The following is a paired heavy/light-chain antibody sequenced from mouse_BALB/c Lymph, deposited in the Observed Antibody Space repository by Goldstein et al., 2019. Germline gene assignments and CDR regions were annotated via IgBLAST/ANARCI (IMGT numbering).Heavy chain of an antibody. CDR3: TREMNSRYFDV. CDR1: GFTFSSYT. J-gene: IGHJ1*01. CDR2: ISSGGSYT. V-gene: IGHV5-6-4*01. Sequence: DVKLVESGGGLVKPGGSLKLSCAASGFTFSSYTMSWVRQTPEKRLEWVATISSGGSYTYYPDSVKGRFTISRDNAKNTLYLQMSSLKSEDTAMYYCTREMNSRYFDVWGAGTTVTVSS.
Light chain of an antibody. CDR3: SQSTHVPFT. V-gene: IGKV1-110*01. CDR2: KVS. Sequence: DVVMTQTPLSLPVSLGDQASISCRSSQSLVHSNGNTYLHWYLQKPGQSPKLLIYKVSNRFSGVPDRFSGSGSGTDFTLKISRVEAEDLGVYFCSQSTHVPFTFGSGTKLEIK. CDR1: QSLVHSNGNTY. J-gene: IGKJ4*01.